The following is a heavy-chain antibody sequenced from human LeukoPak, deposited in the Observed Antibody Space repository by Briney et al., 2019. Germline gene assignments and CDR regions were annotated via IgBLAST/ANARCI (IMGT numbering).Heavy chain of an antibody. J-gene: IGHJ4*02. CDR1: GFRFSSYW. D-gene: IGHD6-13*01. CDR3: ARVAGGTTFDY. CDR2: INTDGSIT. Sequence: GGSLRLSCAASGFRFSSYWMHWVRQVPGKGLVWVSRINTDGSITTYADSVKGRFTISRDTAKNTLYPQMNSLRAEDTAVYFCARVAGGTTFDYWGQGALVTVSS. V-gene: IGHV3-74*01.